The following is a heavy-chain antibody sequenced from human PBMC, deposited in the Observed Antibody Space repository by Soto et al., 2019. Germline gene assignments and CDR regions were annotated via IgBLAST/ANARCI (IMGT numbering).Heavy chain of an antibody. CDR3: ARGGYYYGSGSYYLPYYYYYGMDV. CDR2: IYPGDSDT. CDR1: GYSFTSYW. D-gene: IGHD3-10*01. Sequence: PGESLKISCKGSGYSFTSYWIGWVRQMPGKGLEWMGIIYPGDSDTRYSPSFQGQVTISADKSISTAYLQWSSLKASDTAMYYCARGGYYYGSGSYYLPYYYYYGMDVWDQGTTVTVSS. J-gene: IGHJ6*02. V-gene: IGHV5-51*01.